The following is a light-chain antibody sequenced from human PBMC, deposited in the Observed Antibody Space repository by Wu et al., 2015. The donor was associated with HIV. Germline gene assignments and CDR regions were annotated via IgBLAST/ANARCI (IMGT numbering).Light chain of an antibody. CDR2: AAF. V-gene: IGKV1-27*01. Sequence: DIQMTQSPSSLSASVGDRVTITCRASQGISNYLAWYQQKPGKVPKLLIYAAFTLQSGVPSRFSGSGSGTDFTLTISSLQPEDVATYYCQKYNSAPPCTFGGGTKVEIK. J-gene: IGKJ4*01. CDR3: QKYNSAPPCT. CDR1: QGISNY.